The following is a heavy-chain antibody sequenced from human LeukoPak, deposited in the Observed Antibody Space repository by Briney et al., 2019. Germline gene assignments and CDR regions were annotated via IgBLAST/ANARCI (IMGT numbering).Heavy chain of an antibody. CDR2: ISYDGSNK. CDR1: GFTFSSYG. Sequence: GRSLRLSCAASGFTFSSYGMHWVRQAPGKGLEWVAVISYDGSNKYYADSVKGRFTISRDNSKNTLYPQMNSLRAEDTAVYYCARAGDYGDAFDIWGQGTMVTVSS. CDR3: ARAGDYGDAFDI. V-gene: IGHV3-30*03. J-gene: IGHJ3*02. D-gene: IGHD4-17*01.